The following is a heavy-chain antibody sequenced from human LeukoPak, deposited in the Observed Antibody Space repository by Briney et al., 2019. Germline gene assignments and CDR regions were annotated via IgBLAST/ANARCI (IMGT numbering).Heavy chain of an antibody. Sequence: ASVKVSCKASGYTFTSYDINWVRQATGQGLEWMGWMNPNSGNTGYAQKFQGRVTMTRNTSISTAYMELSSLRSEDTAVYYCARVGWSSSWYVYYYYYMDVWGKGTTVTVSS. CDR1: GYTFTSYD. CDR2: MNPNSGNT. V-gene: IGHV1-8*01. D-gene: IGHD6-13*01. CDR3: ARVGWSSSWYVYYYYYMDV. J-gene: IGHJ6*03.